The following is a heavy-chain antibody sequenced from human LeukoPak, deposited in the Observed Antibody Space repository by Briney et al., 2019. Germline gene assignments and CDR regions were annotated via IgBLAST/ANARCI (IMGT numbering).Heavy chain of an antibody. J-gene: IGHJ3*02. CDR3: ARDQGAYCSGGSCTAFDI. Sequence: PGGSLRLSCAASGFTVSSNYMSWVRQAPGKGLEWVSVIYSGGSTYYADSVKGRFTISRGNAKNSLYLQMNSLRAGDTAVYYCARDQGAYCSGGSCTAFDIWGQGAMVTVSS. CDR1: GFTVSSNY. CDR2: IYSGGST. D-gene: IGHD2-15*01. V-gene: IGHV3-53*01.